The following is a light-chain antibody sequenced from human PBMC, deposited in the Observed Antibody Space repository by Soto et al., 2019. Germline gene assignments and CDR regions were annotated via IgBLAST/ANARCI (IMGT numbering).Light chain of an antibody. J-gene: IGKJ2*01. V-gene: IGKV1-5*03. CDR2: KAT. CDR3: QRYNDYQYI. Sequence: DIQMTQSPSTLSASVEDRVTITCRASQSITTWLAWYQQKPGKAPKLLIYKATNLKSGVPSRFSGSGSGTEFSLTISSLQPDDFATYYCQRYNDYQYIFGQGTKLEIK. CDR1: QSITTW.